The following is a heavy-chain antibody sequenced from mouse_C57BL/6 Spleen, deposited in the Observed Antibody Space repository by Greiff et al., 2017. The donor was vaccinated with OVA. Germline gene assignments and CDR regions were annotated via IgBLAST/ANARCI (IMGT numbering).Heavy chain of an antibody. CDR1: GYAFSSSW. V-gene: IGHV1-82*01. J-gene: IGHJ2*01. Sequence: QVQLQQSGPELVKPGASVKISCKASGYAFSSSWVNWVKQRPGKGLEWIGRIYPGDGDTNYNGKFKGKATLTADKSSSTAYMQLSSLTSEDSAVYFCAREATTVVAPYFDYWGQGTTLTVSS. D-gene: IGHD1-1*01. CDR3: AREATTVVAPYFDY. CDR2: IYPGDGDT.